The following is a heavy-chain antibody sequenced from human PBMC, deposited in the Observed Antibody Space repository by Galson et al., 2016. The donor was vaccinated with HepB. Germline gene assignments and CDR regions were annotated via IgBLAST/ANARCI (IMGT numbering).Heavy chain of an antibody. D-gene: IGHD6-6*01. Sequence: ETLSLTCAVFGESFSGYYWSWVRQPPGKGLEWIGEINHSGDTTYNPPLKTRVTISIDKSEDQFSLKLSSVTAADTAVYYCARGEIASRLDYWGPGSLVTVSS. CDR3: ARGEIASRLDY. V-gene: IGHV4-34*01. CDR1: GESFSGYY. CDR2: INHSGDT. J-gene: IGHJ4*02.